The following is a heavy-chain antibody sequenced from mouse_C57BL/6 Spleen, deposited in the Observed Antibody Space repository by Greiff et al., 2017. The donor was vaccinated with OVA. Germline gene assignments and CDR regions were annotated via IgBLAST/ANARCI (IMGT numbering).Heavy chain of an antibody. CDR1: GYTFTDYY. Sequence: EVQLQQSGPVLVKPGASVKMSCKASGYTFTDYYMNWVKQSHGKSLEWIGVINPYNGGTSYNQKFKGKATLTVDKSSSTAYMELNSLTSEDSAVDYGARRGDRYDGTGRDYWGQGTTLTVSS. V-gene: IGHV1-19*01. CDR3: ARRGDRYDGTGRDY. J-gene: IGHJ2*01. CDR2: INPYNGGT. D-gene: IGHD2-12*01.